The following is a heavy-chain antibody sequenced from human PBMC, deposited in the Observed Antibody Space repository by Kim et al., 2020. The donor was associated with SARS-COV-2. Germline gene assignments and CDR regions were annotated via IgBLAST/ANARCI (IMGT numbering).Heavy chain of an antibody. CDR3: ARVEYGYSYGYVY. CDR2: IYYSGST. Sequence: SETLSLTCTVSGGSISSYYWSWIRQPPGKGLEWIGYIYYSGSTNYNPSLKSRVTISVDTSKNQFSLKLSSVTAADTAVYYCARVEYGYSYGYVYWGQGTLVTVSS. CDR1: GGSISSYY. V-gene: IGHV4-59*01. D-gene: IGHD5-18*01. J-gene: IGHJ4*02.